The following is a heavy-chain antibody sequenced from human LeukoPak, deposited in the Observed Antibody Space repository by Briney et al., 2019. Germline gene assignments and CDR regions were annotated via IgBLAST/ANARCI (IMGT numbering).Heavy chain of an antibody. CDR2: ISAYNGNT. CDR3: ARAAGRQQLVTGYYYYYGMDV. D-gene: IGHD6-13*01. Sequence: ASVKVSCKASGYTFTSYGISWVRQAPGQGLEWMGWISAYNGNTNYAQKLQGRVTMTTDTSTSTAYMELRSLRSDDTAVYYCARAAGRQQLVTGYYYYYGMDVWGQGTTVTVSS. CDR1: GYTFTSYG. V-gene: IGHV1-18*01. J-gene: IGHJ6*02.